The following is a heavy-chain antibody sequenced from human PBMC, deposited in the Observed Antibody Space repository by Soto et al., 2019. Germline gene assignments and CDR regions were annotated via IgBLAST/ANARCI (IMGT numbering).Heavy chain of an antibody. D-gene: IGHD1-1*01. CDR1: GGSITSGDYY. CDR2: IFYSGST. Sequence: QVQLQESGPGLVKPSQTLSLTCTVSGGSITSGDYYWSWIRQPPGKGLEWIGYIFYSGSTYYSPSLTSRVTISVQTSTNQFSLKLSSVTAADTAVYYCARARALNWRTRPSNWFDPWGQGTLVTVSS. CDR3: ARARALNWRTRPSNWFDP. V-gene: IGHV4-30-4*01. J-gene: IGHJ5*02.